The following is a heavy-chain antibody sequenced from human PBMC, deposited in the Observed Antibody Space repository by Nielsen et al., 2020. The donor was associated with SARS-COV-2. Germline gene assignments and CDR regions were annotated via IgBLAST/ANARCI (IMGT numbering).Heavy chain of an antibody. Sequence: SLNISCTFSGCSILSGDYYWSWIRQPPGNVLEWIGYIYYSGSTYYNPSLKSRVTIPVDTSKNQFSLKLSSVTAADTAVYYCARAQRAGRDYYDSSGEGGDIWGQGTMVTVSS. CDR1: GCSILSGDYY. D-gene: IGHD3-22*01. J-gene: IGHJ3*02. CDR3: ARAQRAGRDYYDSSGEGGDI. V-gene: IGHV4-30-4*01. CDR2: IYYSGST.